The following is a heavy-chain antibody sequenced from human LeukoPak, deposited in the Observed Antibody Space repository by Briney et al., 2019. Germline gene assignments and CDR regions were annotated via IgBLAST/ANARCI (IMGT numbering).Heavy chain of an antibody. CDR3: ARDGYCSSTSCYPFDH. J-gene: IGHJ4*02. Sequence: PSETLSLTCTVSGGSISSYYWSWIRQPAGKGLEWIGRIYTSGSTNYNPSLKSRVTMSVDTSKNQFSLKLSSVTAADTAVYYCARDGYCSSTSCYPFDHWGQGTLVTVSS. CDR1: GGSISSYY. D-gene: IGHD2-2*03. CDR2: IYTSGST. V-gene: IGHV4-4*07.